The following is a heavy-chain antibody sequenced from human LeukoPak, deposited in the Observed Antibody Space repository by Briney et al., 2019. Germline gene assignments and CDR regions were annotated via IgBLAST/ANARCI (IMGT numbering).Heavy chain of an antibody. Sequence: PGGSLRLSCAASGFTFSSYDMHWVRQAPGKGLEWVSLISFSGDSIYYADSVKGRFTISRDNAKSTLYLQMNSLRAEDTAVYYCATGNYGSGSSSDYWGQGTLVTVSS. CDR1: GFTFSSYD. V-gene: IGHV3-NL1*01. CDR2: ISFSGDSI. D-gene: IGHD3-10*01. J-gene: IGHJ4*02. CDR3: ATGNYGSGSSSDY.